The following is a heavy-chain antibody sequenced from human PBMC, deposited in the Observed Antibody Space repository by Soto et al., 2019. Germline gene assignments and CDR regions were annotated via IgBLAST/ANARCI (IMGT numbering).Heavy chain of an antibody. D-gene: IGHD3-10*01. CDR2: IKSKTDGGTT. J-gene: IGHJ6*02. V-gene: IGHV3-15*01. Sequence: EVQLVESGGGLVKPGGSLRLSCAASGFTFSNAWMSWVRQAPGKGLEWVGRIKSKTDGGTTDYAAPVKGRFTISRDDSNNTLYLQMNSLKTEDTAVYYCTTVRRVLWFGGGLGMDVWGQGTTVTVSS. CDR3: TTVRRVLWFGGGLGMDV. CDR1: GFTFSNAW.